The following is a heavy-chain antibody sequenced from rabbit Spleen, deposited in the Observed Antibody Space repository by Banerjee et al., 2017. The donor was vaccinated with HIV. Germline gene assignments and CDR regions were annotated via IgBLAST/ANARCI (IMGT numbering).Heavy chain of an antibody. J-gene: IGHJ6*01. CDR1: GFSFSSYY. CDR3: ARDTSSSFSSYGMDL. D-gene: IGHD1-1*01. Sequence: QSLEESGGDLVKPGASLTLTCTASGFSFSSYYMSWVRQAPGKGLEWIGYIDPIVGSTYYASWVNGRFTISSHNAQNTLYLQLNSLTAADTATYFCARDTSSSFSSYGMDLWGPGTLVTVS. V-gene: IGHV1S7*01. CDR2: IDPIVGST.